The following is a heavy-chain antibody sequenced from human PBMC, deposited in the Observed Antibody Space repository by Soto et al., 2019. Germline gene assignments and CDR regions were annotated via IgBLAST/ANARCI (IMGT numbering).Heavy chain of an antibody. J-gene: IGHJ3*02. CDR1: GFTFSSYG. Sequence: GGSLRLSCAASGFTFSSYGMHWVRQAPGKGLEWVAVISYDGSNKYYADSVKGRFTISRDNSKNTLYLQMNSLRAEETAVYYCEKAALGGWYHDDAFDIWGQGTMVTVSS. V-gene: IGHV3-30*18. D-gene: IGHD6-19*01. CDR2: ISYDGSNK. CDR3: EKAALGGWYHDDAFDI.